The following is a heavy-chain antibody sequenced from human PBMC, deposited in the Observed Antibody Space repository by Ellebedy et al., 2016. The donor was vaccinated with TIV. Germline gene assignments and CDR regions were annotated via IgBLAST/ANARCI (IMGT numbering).Heavy chain of an antibody. J-gene: IGHJ4*02. V-gene: IGHV1-69*13. D-gene: IGHD3-10*01. CDR2: IIPIFGTA. Sequence: SVKVSCXASGGTFSSYAISWVRQAPGHGLEWMGGIIPIFGTANYAQKFQGRVTITADESTSTAYMELSSLRSEDTAVYYCASMEGSYYFDYWGQGTLVTVSS. CDR3: ASMEGSYYFDY. CDR1: GGTFSSYA.